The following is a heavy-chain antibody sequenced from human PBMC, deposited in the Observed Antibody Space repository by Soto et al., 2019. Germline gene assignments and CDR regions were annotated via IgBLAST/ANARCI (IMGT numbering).Heavy chain of an antibody. D-gene: IGHD6-25*01. Sequence: GGSLRLSCAASGFTFSSYAMSWVRQSPGKGLEWVSTSSGDRTYYADSVEGRFTISRETSKNTLYLQMNSLRAEDTAVYYCAKDRIAAGNWLDPWGQGTLVTVSS. V-gene: IGHV3-23*01. J-gene: IGHJ5*02. CDR1: GFTFSSYA. CDR2: SSGDRT. CDR3: AKDRIAAGNWLDP.